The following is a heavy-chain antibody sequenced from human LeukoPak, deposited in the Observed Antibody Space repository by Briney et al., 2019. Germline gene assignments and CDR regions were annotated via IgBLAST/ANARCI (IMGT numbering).Heavy chain of an antibody. CDR2: ISYDGSNK. Sequence: GGSLRLSCAASGFTFSSYGMHWVRQAPGKGLEWVAVISYDGSNKYYADSVKGRFTISRDNSKNTLYLQMNSLRAEDTAVYYCAKARRILVGATGGMGAFDIWGQGTMVTVSS. V-gene: IGHV3-30*18. J-gene: IGHJ3*02. CDR1: GFTFSSYG. CDR3: AKARRILVGATGGMGAFDI. D-gene: IGHD1-26*01.